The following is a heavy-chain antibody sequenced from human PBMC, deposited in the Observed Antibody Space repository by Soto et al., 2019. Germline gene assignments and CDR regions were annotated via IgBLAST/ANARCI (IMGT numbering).Heavy chain of an antibody. CDR3: VRWVCHFDF. Sequence: QVQLQESGPGLVKPSETLSLTCSVSGGSISPFHWSWIRQPPGKGPEWIGYVYYTGSNNYNPSFTSRVTISVDTSKNQFSLKLTSVTAADTAVYYCVRWVCHFDFWGQGTLVTVSS. CDR2: VYYTGSN. J-gene: IGHJ4*02. CDR1: GGSISPFH. V-gene: IGHV4-59*03. D-gene: IGHD2-8*01.